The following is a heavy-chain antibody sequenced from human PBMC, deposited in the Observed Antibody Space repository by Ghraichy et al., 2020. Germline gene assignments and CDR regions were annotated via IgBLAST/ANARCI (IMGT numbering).Heavy chain of an antibody. Sequence: QTLSLTCTVSGGSISSGGYYWSWIRQHPGKGLEWIGYIYYSGSTYYNPSLKSRVTISVDTSKNQFSLKLSSVTAADTAVYYCARGRVDYSNSNFDYWGQGTLVTVSS. CDR1: GGSISSGGYY. D-gene: IGHD4-11*01. J-gene: IGHJ4*02. CDR3: ARGRVDYSNSNFDY. V-gene: IGHV4-31*03. CDR2: IYYSGST.